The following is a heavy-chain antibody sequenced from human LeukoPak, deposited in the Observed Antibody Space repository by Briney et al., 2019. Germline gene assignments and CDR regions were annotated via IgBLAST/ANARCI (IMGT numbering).Heavy chain of an antibody. CDR3: ARSSIVVVPAAIYYYMDV. D-gene: IGHD2-2*01. J-gene: IGHJ6*03. V-gene: IGHV4-39*01. CDR1: GGSISSSSYY. Sequence: PSETLSLTCTVSGGSISSSSYYWGWIRQPPGKGLEWIGSIYYSGSTYYNPSLKSRVTISVDTSKNQFSLTLSSVTAADTAVYYCARSSIVVVPAAIYYYMDVWGKGTTVTVSS. CDR2: IYYSGST.